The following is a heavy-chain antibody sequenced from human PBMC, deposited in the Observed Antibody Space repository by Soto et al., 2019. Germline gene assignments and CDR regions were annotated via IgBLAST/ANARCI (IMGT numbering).Heavy chain of an antibody. D-gene: IGHD6-13*01. J-gene: IGHJ5*02. CDR1: GFTFSSYG. CDR2: IWYDGSNK. Sequence: PGGSLRLSCAASGFTFSSYGMHWVRQAPGKGLEWVAVIWYDGSNKYYADSVKGRFTISRDNSKNTLYLQMNSLRAEDTAVYYCARGEPLSSSWYYGWFDPWGQGTLVTVS. V-gene: IGHV3-33*01. CDR3: ARGEPLSSSWYYGWFDP.